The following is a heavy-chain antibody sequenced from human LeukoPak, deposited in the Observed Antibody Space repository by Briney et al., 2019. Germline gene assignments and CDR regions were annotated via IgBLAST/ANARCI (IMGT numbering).Heavy chain of an antibody. CDR3: ASDSPAKDAFDI. Sequence: GGSLRLSCAASGFTFSSYSMNWVRQAPGKGLEWVSSISSSSSYIYYADSVKGRFTISRDNAKNSLYLQMNSLRADDTAVYYCASDSPAKDAFDIWGQGTMVTVSS. CDR2: ISSSSSYI. CDR1: GFTFSSYS. J-gene: IGHJ3*02. V-gene: IGHV3-21*01.